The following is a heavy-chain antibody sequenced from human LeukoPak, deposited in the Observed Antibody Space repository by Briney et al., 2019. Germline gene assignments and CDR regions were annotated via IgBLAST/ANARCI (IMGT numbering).Heavy chain of an antibody. J-gene: IGHJ4*02. D-gene: IGHD2-21*01. V-gene: IGHV3-74*01. CDR1: EFTFSSYW. CDR2: INSDGSST. Sequence: PGVSLRLSCAASEFTFSSYWMHWVRQAPGKGLVWVSRINSDGSSTSYADSVKGRFTISRDNAKNTLYLQMNSLRAEDTAVYYCAREADTYCGGDCSSPDFDYWGQGTLVTVSS. CDR3: AREADTYCGGDCSSPDFDY.